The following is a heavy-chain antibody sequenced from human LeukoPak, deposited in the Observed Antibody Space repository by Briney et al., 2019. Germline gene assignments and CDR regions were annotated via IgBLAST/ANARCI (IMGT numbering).Heavy chain of an antibody. CDR2: IYYSGST. J-gene: IGHJ4*02. CDR1: GGSISSYY. V-gene: IGHV4-59*08. CDR3: ARVRVSGSYLYYFDY. Sequence: SETLSRNGTGSGGSISSYYWSWLRQPPGKGLEWIGYIYYSGSTNYNPSLKSRVTISVDTSKNQFSLKLSSVTAADTAVYYCARVRVSGSYLYYFDYWGQGTLVTVSS. D-gene: IGHD1-26*01.